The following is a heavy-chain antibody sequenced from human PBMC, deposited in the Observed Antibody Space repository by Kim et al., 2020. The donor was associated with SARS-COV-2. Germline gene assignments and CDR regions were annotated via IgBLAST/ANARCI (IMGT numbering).Heavy chain of an antibody. CDR3: ARVGYFDWLLPY. D-gene: IGHD3-9*01. V-gene: IGHV1-18*01. Sequence: NYAQKLQGRVTMTTDTSPSTAYMELRSLRSDATAVYYCARVGYFDWLLPYWGQGTLVTVSS. J-gene: IGHJ4*02.